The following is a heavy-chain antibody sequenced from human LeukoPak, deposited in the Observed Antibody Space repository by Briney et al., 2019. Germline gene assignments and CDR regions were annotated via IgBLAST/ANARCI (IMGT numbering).Heavy chain of an antibody. V-gene: IGHV3-23*01. CDR2: ISGSGGST. D-gene: IGHD3-9*01. Sequence: PGGSLRPSCAASGFTFSSYAMSWVRQAPGKGLEWVSAISGSGGSTYYADSVKGRFTISRDSSKNTLYLQMNSLRAEDTAVYYCAKGVDILTGYYVYYFDYWGQGTLVTVSS. CDR1: GFTFSSYA. J-gene: IGHJ4*02. CDR3: AKGVDILTGYYVYYFDY.